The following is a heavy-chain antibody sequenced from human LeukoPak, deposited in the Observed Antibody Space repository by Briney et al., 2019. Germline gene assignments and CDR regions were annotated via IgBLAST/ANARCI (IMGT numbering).Heavy chain of an antibody. V-gene: IGHV4-34*01. CDR1: GESLNSYY. D-gene: IGHD2-15*01. J-gene: IGHJ4*02. CDR2: IYESGTT. CDR3: ARGAWATRLGS. Sequence: PSQTRSLTWAVYGESLNSYYWSWVRQPPGEGLEWIGEIYESGTTEYNPSLKSRVTISMVPSKQQFSLSLSSVTAADTAVYYCARGAWATRLGSWGLGTPVIVSS.